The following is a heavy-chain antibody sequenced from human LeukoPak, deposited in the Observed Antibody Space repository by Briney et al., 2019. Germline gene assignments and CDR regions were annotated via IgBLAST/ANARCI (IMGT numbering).Heavy chain of an antibody. CDR2: ISYDGSNK. CDR3: ARGYCGGDCLDY. D-gene: IGHD2-21*01. CDR1: GFTFSSYA. J-gene: IGHJ4*02. Sequence: GGSLRLSCAASGFTFSSYAMHWVRQAPGKGLEGVAVISYDGSNKYSADSVKGRFTISRDNSKNTLYLQMNSLRAEDTAVYYCARGYCGGDCLDYWGQGTLVTVSS. V-gene: IGHV3-30*04.